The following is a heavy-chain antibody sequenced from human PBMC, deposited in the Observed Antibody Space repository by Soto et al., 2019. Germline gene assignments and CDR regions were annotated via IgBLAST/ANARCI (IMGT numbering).Heavy chain of an antibody. CDR3: ARVVPGAEAWFGP. CDR1: GYTFSNYG. D-gene: IGHD2-2*01. Sequence: ASVKVSCKTSGYTFSNYGITWVRQAPGQPLEWLGWISLYSDGTNYAQKFQGRVSMTTDASTTTAYMELRSLRSDDTAVYYCARVVPGAEAWFGPWGQGTLVTVSS. V-gene: IGHV1-18*01. CDR2: ISLYSDGT. J-gene: IGHJ5*02.